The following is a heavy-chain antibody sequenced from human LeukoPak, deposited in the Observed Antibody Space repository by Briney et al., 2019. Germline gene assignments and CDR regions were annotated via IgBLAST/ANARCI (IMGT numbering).Heavy chain of an antibody. CDR3: ARDSYSSSWYVGTYYYYGMDV. D-gene: IGHD6-13*01. Sequence: GGSLRLSCAASGFTLSSYAMHWVRQAPGKGLEWVAVISYDGSNKYYADSVKGRFTISRDNSKNTLYLQMNSLRAEDTAVYYCARDSYSSSWYVGTYYYYGMDVWGQGTTVTVSS. CDR2: ISYDGSNK. CDR1: GFTLSSYA. J-gene: IGHJ6*02. V-gene: IGHV3-30-3*01.